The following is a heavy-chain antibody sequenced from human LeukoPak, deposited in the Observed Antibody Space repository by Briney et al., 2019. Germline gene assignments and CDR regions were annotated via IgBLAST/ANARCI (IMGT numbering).Heavy chain of an antibody. J-gene: IGHJ6*02. V-gene: IGHV1-69*13. CDR2: IIPIFGTA. D-gene: IGHD3-10*01. CDR1: GGTFSSYA. CDR3: TRDFHGSGSMDV. Sequence: SVKVSCKASGGTFSSYAISWVRQAPGQGLEWMGGIIPIFGTANYAQKFQGRVTITADESTSTAYMELSSLKTEDTAVYYCTRDFHGSGSMDVWGQGTTVIVSS.